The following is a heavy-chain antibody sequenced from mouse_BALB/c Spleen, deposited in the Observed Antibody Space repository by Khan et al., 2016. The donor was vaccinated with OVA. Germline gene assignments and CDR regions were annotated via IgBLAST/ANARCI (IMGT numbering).Heavy chain of an antibody. CDR1: GYSITSDFA. CDR3: IRSVYYAYAYAMDY. D-gene: IGHD2-2*01. CDR2: ISFSGST. V-gene: IGHV3-2*02. Sequence: EVQLQESGPGLVNPSQSLSLTCTVTGYSITSDFAWNWVRQFPGNKLEWMGYISFSGSTSYGPSLKSRLSITRDTSKNQFFLQLNSVTTEDTATYDCIRSVYYAYAYAMDYWGQGTSVTVSS. J-gene: IGHJ4*01.